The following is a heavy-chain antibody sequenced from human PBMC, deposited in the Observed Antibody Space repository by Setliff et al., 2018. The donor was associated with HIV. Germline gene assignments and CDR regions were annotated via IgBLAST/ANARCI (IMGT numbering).Heavy chain of an antibody. J-gene: IGHJ4*02. Sequence: SVKVSCKASGGTFSSYTISWVRQAPGQGLEWMGGIIPIFGTANYAQKFQGRVTITADESTSTAYMELSSLRSEDTAVYYCARGAEDLAINPPSFDYWGQGTLVTVSS. CDR2: IIPIFGTA. CDR3: ARGAEDLAINPPSFDY. CDR1: GGTFSSYT. V-gene: IGHV1-69*13.